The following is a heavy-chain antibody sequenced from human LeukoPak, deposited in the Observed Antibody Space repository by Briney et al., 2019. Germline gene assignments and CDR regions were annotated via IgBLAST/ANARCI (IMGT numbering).Heavy chain of an antibody. Sequence: ASVKVSCKASGYTFSDYHMHWVRQAPGQGLEWMGWINPNSGDTKYAQKFRGRVTMTRDTSINTAYMDLSRLRSDDTALYYCARARKTRNIYGDYVFLFDYWGQGTLVTVSS. CDR1: GYTFSDYH. CDR3: ARARKTRNIYGDYVFLFDY. V-gene: IGHV1-2*02. CDR2: INPNSGDT. J-gene: IGHJ4*02. D-gene: IGHD4-17*01.